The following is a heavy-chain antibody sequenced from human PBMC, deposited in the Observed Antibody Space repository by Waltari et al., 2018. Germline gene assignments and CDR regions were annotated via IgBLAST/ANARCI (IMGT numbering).Heavy chain of an antibody. CDR3: ARGGYYDSSGYYPY. D-gene: IGHD3-22*01. CDR2: IKQDGSEK. J-gene: IGHJ4*02. CDR1: GFTFSSYW. Sequence: EVQLVESGGGLVQPGGSLRLSCAASGFTFSSYWMRWVRQAPGKGLELVAKIKQDGSEKYYVDSVKGRFTISRDNAKNSLYLQMNSLRAEDTAVYYCARGGYYDSSGYYPYWGQGTLVTVSS. V-gene: IGHV3-7*04.